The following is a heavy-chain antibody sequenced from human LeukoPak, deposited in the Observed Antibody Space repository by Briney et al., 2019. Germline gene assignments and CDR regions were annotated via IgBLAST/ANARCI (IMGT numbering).Heavy chain of an antibody. Sequence: SETLSLTCTVSGGSISSSGYYWGWIRQPPGKGLEWIGSIYYSGSTYYNPSLKSRVTISVDTSKNQFSLKLSSVTAADTAVYYCARHGYCSSTSCYGVDYWGQGTLVTVSS. CDR1: GGSISSSGYY. J-gene: IGHJ4*02. V-gene: IGHV4-39*01. D-gene: IGHD2-2*03. CDR3: ARHGYCSSTSCYGVDY. CDR2: IYYSGST.